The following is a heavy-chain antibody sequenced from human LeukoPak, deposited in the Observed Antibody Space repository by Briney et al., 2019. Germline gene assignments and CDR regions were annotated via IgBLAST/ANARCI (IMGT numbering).Heavy chain of an antibody. D-gene: IGHD6-19*01. CDR3: AKELTRNFPGIAVAGTGAFDI. J-gene: IGHJ3*02. CDR1: GFTFSSYA. V-gene: IGHV3-23*01. CDR2: ISGSGGST. Sequence: GGSLRLSCAASGFTFSSYAMSWVRQAPGKGLEWVSVISGSGGSTYYADSVKGRFTISRDNSKNTLYLQMNSLRAEDTAVYYCAKELTRNFPGIAVAGTGAFDIWGQGTMVTVSS.